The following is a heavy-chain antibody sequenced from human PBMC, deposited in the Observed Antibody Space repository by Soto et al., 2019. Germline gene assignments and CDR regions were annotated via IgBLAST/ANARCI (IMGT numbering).Heavy chain of an antibody. J-gene: IGHJ4*02. CDR1: GGSISSGGYY. V-gene: IGHV4-31*03. CDR2: IYYSGST. Sequence: QVQLQESGPGLVKPSQTLSLTCTVSGGSISSGGYYWSWIRQHPGKGLEWIGYIYYSGSTYYNPSLKSRVTISVDTSKNQFSLKLSSVTAAGTAVYYCARVGVKAAAGRGLFDYWGQGTLVTVSS. CDR3: ARVGVKAAAGRGLFDY. D-gene: IGHD6-13*01.